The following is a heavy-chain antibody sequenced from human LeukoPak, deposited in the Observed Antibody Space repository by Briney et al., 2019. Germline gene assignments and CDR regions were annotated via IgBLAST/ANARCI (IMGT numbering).Heavy chain of an antibody. CDR3: SRAPPVLDY. CDR1: GFTFRTSG. V-gene: IGHV3-23*01. CDR2: IIGSGVST. Sequence: GGTLRLFCAASGFTFRTSGMSWVRKARGKGLEGVSAIIGSGVSTYYAHSVRGRFTISRDNAKKSLYLQINSLRAEHPAVYYFSRAPPVLDYWGEESLVSVSS. J-gene: IGHJ4*02.